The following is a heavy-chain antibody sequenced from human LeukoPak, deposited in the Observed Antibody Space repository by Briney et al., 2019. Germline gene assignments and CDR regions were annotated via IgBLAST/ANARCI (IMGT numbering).Heavy chain of an antibody. CDR3: ARDGHDSSGYYYGDAFDI. Sequence: SETLSLTCIVSGGSISNYYWSWIRQPAGKGLEWIGRIYTSGSTNYNPSLKSRVTMSLDTSKNQFSLKLSSVTAADTAVYYCARDGHDSSGYYYGDAFDIWGQGTMVTVSS. J-gene: IGHJ3*02. CDR2: IYTSGST. D-gene: IGHD3-22*01. CDR1: GGSISNYY. V-gene: IGHV4-4*07.